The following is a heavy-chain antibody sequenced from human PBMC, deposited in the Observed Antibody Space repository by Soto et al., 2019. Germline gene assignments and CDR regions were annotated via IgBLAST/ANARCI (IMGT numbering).Heavy chain of an antibody. CDR1: GFTFSSYS. V-gene: IGHV3-48*02. CDR2: ISSSSSTI. J-gene: IGHJ4*02. D-gene: IGHD3-10*01. CDR3: ARTFRRAKTYYYGSGSFGTTDY. Sequence: GGSLRLSCAASGFTFSSYSMNWVRQAPGKGLEWVSYISSSSSTIYYADSVKGRFTISRDNAKNSLYLQMNSLRDEDTAVYYCARTFRRAKTYYYGSGSFGTTDYWGQGTLVTVSS.